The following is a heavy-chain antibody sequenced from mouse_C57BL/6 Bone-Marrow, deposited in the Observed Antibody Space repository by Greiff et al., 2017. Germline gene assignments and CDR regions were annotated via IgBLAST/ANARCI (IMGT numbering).Heavy chain of an antibody. D-gene: IGHD2-4*01. J-gene: IGHJ3*01. CDR3: ARSLIYYDYEEFAY. CDR2: ILPGSGST. Sequence: QVQLKQSGAELMKPGASVKLSCKATGYTFTGYWIEWVKQRPGHGLEWIGEILPGSGSTNYNEKFKGKATFTADTSSNTAYMQLSSLTTEDSAIYYCARSLIYYDYEEFAYWGQGTLVTVSA. CDR1: GYTFTGYW. V-gene: IGHV1-9*01.